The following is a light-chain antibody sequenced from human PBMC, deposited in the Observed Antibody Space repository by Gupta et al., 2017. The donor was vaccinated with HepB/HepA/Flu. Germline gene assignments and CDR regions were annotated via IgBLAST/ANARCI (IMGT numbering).Light chain of an antibody. J-gene: IGLJ2*01. CDR1: SSNIGNNY. V-gene: IGLV1-51*02. Sequence: QSVLTQPPSVSAAPGQKVTISCSGSSSNIGNNYVSWYQQLPGTAPKLLISENNKRPSGIPDRFSGSKSGTSATXGXTGLQTXDEADYYCASWDGNVVFGGGTKLTAL. CDR3: ASWDGNVV. CDR2: ENN.